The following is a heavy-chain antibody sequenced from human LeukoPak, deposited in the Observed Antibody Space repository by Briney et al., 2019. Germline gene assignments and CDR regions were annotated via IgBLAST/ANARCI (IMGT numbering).Heavy chain of an antibody. CDR1: GFTFSSYS. CDR3: ASKGLLAGLDY. Sequence: GGSLRLSCAASGFTFSSYSMNWVRQAPGKGLEWVSYISSSSSTIYYADSVKGRFTISRDNAKNSLYLQMNSLRAEDTAVYYCASKGLLAGLDYWGQGTLVTVSS. J-gene: IGHJ4*02. D-gene: IGHD6-19*01. V-gene: IGHV3-48*01. CDR2: ISSSSSTI.